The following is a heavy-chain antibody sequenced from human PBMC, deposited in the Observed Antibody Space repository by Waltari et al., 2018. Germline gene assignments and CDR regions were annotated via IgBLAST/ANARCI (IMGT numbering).Heavy chain of an antibody. CDR1: GFTFSTYS. V-gene: IGHV3-7*01. D-gene: IGHD6-19*01. J-gene: IGHJ4*02. CDR3: ARPYSSGWYINFDY. CDR2: IKQDGSES. Sequence: EVQLVESGGGLVQPGGSLRLSCTASGFTFSTYSMGWVRPAPGKGLEGVATIKQDGSESYYVDSVKGLFTFSRDNAKNSLYLQMNSLRAEDTAVYYCARPYSSGWYINFDYWGQGTLVTVSS.